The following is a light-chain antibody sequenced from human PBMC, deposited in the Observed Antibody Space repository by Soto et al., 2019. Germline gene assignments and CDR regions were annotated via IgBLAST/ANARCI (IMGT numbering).Light chain of an antibody. Sequence: QSVLTQPASVSGSPGQSITISCTGSSSDVGSYNLVSWYQQHPGKAPKFMIYEVIKRPSGVSNRFSGSKSGNTASLTISGLQAEDEADYYCCSYAGSSTLVFGGGTKVTVL. J-gene: IGLJ3*02. CDR2: EVI. CDR3: CSYAGSSTLV. CDR1: SSDVGSYNL. V-gene: IGLV2-23*02.